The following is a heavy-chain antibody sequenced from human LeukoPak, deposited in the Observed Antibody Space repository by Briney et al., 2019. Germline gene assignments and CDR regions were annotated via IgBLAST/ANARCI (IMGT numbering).Heavy chain of an antibody. CDR1: GGSFSGYY. J-gene: IGHJ6*02. D-gene: IGHD2-15*01. CDR2: INHSGST. Sequence: SETLSLTCAVYGGSFSGYYWSWIRQPPGKGLEWIGEINHSGSTNYNPSLKSRVTISVDTSKNQFSLKLSSVTAADTAVYYCARSSVVAADYYYYGMDVWGQGTTVTVSS. V-gene: IGHV4-34*01. CDR3: ARSSVVAADYYYYGMDV.